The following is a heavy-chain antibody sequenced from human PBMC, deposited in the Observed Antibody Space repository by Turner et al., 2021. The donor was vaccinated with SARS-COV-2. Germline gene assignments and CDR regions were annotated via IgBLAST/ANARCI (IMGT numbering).Heavy chain of an antibody. CDR3: AGEVVVLTTTHYGMDV. D-gene: IGHD1-26*01. J-gene: IGHJ6*02. V-gene: IGHV4-39*01. CDR1: GASMINSAYY. CDR2: VSYRGGS. Sequence: QLQLQESGPGLVKPSETLSVTCTVSGASMINSAYYWGWVRQPPGKGLEWVGSVSYRGGSYYNPSLKGRVTISVDTSKNQFSLKLSSVTAADTAVYYCAGEVVVLTTTHYGMDVWGQGTTVTVSS.